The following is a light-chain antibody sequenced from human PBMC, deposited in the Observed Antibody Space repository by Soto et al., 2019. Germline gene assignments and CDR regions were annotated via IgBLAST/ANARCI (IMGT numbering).Light chain of an antibody. CDR3: QQYDNLPLT. V-gene: IGKV1-33*01. CDR2: DAS. Sequence: DIQMTQSPFSLSASVGDRVTITCQASQDISNYLNWYQQKPGKAPKLLIYDASNLETGVPSRFSGSGSGTDFTFTIRSLQPEDIATYYCQQYDNLPLTFGGGTKVELK. J-gene: IGKJ4*01. CDR1: QDISNY.